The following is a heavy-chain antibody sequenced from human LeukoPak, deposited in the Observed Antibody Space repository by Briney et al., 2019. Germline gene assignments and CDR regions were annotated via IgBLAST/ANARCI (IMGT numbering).Heavy chain of an antibody. CDR1: GFTFSSYG. CDR3: AKDRAVQTYTYGSGIYFDSFDY. J-gene: IGHJ4*02. Sequence: GGSLRLSCAASGFTFSSYGMHWVRQAPGKGLEWVAVLSYDGSNKYYADSVKGRFTISRDNSKNTLYLQMNSLRAEDTAVYYCAKDRAVQTYTYGSGIYFDSFDYWGQGTPVTVSS. CDR2: LSYDGSNK. D-gene: IGHD3-10*01. V-gene: IGHV3-30*18.